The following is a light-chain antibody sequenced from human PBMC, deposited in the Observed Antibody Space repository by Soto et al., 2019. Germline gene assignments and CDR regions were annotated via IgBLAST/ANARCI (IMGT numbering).Light chain of an antibody. J-gene: IGKJ1*01. CDR3: QQYNNWPPRT. Sequence: EIVMTQSPATVSVSLGERATLSCRASQIVNTKLPWYQQKSAQAPRLLIYGASTRATGIPARFSGSGSGTEFTLTIISLQSEDFAVYYCQQYNNWPPRTFGQGTKVDIK. CDR2: GAS. CDR1: QIVNTK. V-gene: IGKV3-15*01.